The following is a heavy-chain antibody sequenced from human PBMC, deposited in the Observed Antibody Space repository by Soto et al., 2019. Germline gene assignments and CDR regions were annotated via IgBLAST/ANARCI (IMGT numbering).Heavy chain of an antibody. V-gene: IGHV3-72*01. CDR2: TRNKANSYTT. D-gene: IGHD3-22*01. CDR3: ARRSGYYANWYFDL. CDR1: GFTFSDHY. Sequence: EVQLVESGGGLVQPGGSLRLSCAASGFTFSDHYMDWVRQAPGKGLEWVGRTRNKANSYTTEYAASVKGRFTISRDDSKNSLYLQMNSLKTEDTAVYYCARRSGYYANWYFDLWGRGTLVTVSS. J-gene: IGHJ2*01.